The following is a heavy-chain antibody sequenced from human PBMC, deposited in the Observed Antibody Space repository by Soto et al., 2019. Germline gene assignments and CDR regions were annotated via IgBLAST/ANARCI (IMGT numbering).Heavy chain of an antibody. CDR3: AKDRGVGATGYYFDY. Sequence: PGGSLRLSCAASGFTFDDYAMHWVRQAPGKGLEWVSGISWNSGSIGYADSVKGRFTISRDNAKNSLYLQMNSLRAEDTALYYCAKDRGVGATGYYFDYWGQGTLVTVSS. D-gene: IGHD1-26*01. CDR1: GFTFDDYA. CDR2: ISWNSGSI. V-gene: IGHV3-9*01. J-gene: IGHJ4*02.